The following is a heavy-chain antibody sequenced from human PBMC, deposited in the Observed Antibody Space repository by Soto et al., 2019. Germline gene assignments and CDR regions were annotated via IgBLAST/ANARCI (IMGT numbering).Heavy chain of an antibody. J-gene: IGHJ4*02. D-gene: IGHD2-15*01. Sequence: EVQLVESGGGLVQPGGPRKLSVAAFGLPFSGPAMPWVGRASGKGLGGVGRIRSKPNSYGTEYAASVKGRFTISRDDSKNTAYLQMNSLKTEDTAVYYCTSRYCSGCSCYGYYFDYWGQGTLVTVSS. CDR1: GLPFSGPA. V-gene: IGHV3-73*01. CDR2: IRSKPNSYGT. CDR3: TSRYCSGCSCYGYYFDY.